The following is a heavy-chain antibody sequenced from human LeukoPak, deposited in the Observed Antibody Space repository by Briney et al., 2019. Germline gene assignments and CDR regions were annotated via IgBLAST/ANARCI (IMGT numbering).Heavy chain of an antibody. Sequence: GASVKVSCKASGGTFSSTTINWVRQAPGQGLEWMGGIILIFGTANYAQKFQGRVTITADESTSTAYMELSSLRSEDTAVYYCARGRWLQLRSYYFDYWGQGTLVTVSS. CDR3: ARGRWLQLRSYYFDY. J-gene: IGHJ4*02. V-gene: IGHV1-69*13. D-gene: IGHD5-24*01. CDR2: IILIFGTA. CDR1: GGTFSSTT.